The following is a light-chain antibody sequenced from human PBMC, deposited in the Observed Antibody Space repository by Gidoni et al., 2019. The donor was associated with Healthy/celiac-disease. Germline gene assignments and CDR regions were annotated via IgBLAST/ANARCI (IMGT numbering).Light chain of an antibody. CDR1: QSVSSY. CDR3: QQRSNWPPGFT. Sequence: DIVLTQSPATLSLSPAERATLSCRASQSVSSYLAWYQPKPGQATRLLIYDASNRATGIPARFSGSGSGTGFTLTISSLEPEDFAVYYCQQRSNWPPGFTFGPGTKVDIK. CDR2: DAS. J-gene: IGKJ3*01. V-gene: IGKV3-11*01.